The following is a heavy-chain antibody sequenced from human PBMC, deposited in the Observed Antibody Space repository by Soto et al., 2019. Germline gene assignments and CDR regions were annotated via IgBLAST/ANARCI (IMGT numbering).Heavy chain of an antibody. CDR2: IIPIFGTA. Sequence: QVQLVQSGAEVKKPGSSVKVSCKASGGTFSSYAISWVRQAPGQGLEWMGGIIPIFGTANYEQKFQGRVTITADESTSTAYMELSSLRSEDTAVYYCARDGEYSSGLVGAYDPWGQGTLVTVSS. J-gene: IGHJ5*02. CDR3: ARDGEYSSGLVGAYDP. D-gene: IGHD6-19*01. V-gene: IGHV1-69*01. CDR1: GGTFSSYA.